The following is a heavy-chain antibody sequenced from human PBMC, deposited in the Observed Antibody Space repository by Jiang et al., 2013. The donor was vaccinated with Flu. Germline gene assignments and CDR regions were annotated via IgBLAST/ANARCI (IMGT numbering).Heavy chain of an antibody. CDR2: IYYSGST. J-gene: IGHJ3*02. V-gene: IGHV4-31*03. Sequence: VQLVESGPGLVKPSQTPSLTCTVSGGSISSGGYYWSWIRQHPGKGLEWIGYIYYSGSTYYNPSLKSRVTISVDTSKNQFSLKLSSVTAADTAVYYCARVSSYDPVDAFDIWGQGTMVTVSS. D-gene: IGHD5-18*01. CDR3: ARVSSYDPVDAFDI. CDR1: GGSISSGGYY.